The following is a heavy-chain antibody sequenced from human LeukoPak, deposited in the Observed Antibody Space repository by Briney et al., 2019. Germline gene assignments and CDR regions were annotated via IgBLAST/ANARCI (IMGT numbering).Heavy chain of an antibody. D-gene: IGHD7-27*01. Sequence: GGSLRLSCAASGVSSRDYWMSWLRQVPGKGLEWVANIKGDGSEIHYVDSAKGPFTISRDDAQNSLFLQMNNLRAEDTAVYYCAGGNWGPRDFWGQGTLLTVSS. V-gene: IGHV3-7*01. CDR1: GVSSRDYW. CDR2: IKGDGSEI. CDR3: AGGNWGPRDF. J-gene: IGHJ4*02.